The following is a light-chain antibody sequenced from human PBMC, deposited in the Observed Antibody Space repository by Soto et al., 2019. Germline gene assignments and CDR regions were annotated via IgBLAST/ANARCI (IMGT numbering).Light chain of an antibody. Sequence: QSALTQPPSASGSPGQSVTISCTGTSSDIGTYNYVSWYQQHPGKAPKLMISEVSKRPSGVPDRFSGSKSGNTATLTVSGLQAEDEADYYCSSYAGCNNGYVFGTGTKLTVL. CDR3: SSYAGCNNGYV. J-gene: IGLJ1*01. CDR1: SSDIGTYNY. V-gene: IGLV2-8*01. CDR2: EVS.